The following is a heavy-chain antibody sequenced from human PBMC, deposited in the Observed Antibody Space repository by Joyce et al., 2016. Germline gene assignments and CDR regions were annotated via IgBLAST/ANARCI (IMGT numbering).Heavy chain of an antibody. V-gene: IGHV4-39*01. CDR3: SRLSGTANGGNYYDN. D-gene: IGHD1-7*01. CDR1: GGSISSSSHY. Sequence: QLQLQESGPGLVKPSETLSLTCTVSGGSISSSSHYWAWIRQPPGKWLEWIGSIYYRGNTLFDPSLKSRVTISVDTSKNQFSLNLKSVTAADTAVYFCSRLSGTANGGNYYDNWGQGALVTVSS. CDR2: IYYRGNT. J-gene: IGHJ4*02.